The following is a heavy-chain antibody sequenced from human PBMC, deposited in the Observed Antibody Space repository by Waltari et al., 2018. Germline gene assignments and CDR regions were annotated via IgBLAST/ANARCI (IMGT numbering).Heavy chain of an antibody. J-gene: IGHJ3*02. CDR1: GGTFSSYT. Sequence: QVQLVQSGAEVKKPGSSVKVSCKASGGTFSSYTISWVRQATGQGLEWMGRIIPILGIANYAQKCQGRVTITADKSTSTAYMELSSLRSEDTAVYYCASNRYSSGWSDAFDIWGQGTMVTVSS. V-gene: IGHV1-69*02. D-gene: IGHD6-19*01. CDR3: ASNRYSSGWSDAFDI. CDR2: IIPILGIA.